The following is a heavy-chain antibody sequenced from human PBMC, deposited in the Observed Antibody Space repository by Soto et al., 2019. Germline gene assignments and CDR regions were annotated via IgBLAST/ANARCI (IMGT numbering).Heavy chain of an antibody. V-gene: IGHV4-30-4*01. D-gene: IGHD3-10*01. CDR1: GGSISSGDYY. CDR2: IYYSGST. J-gene: IGHJ4*02. Sequence: SETLSLTCTVSGGSISSGDYYWSWIRQPPGKGLEWIGYIYYSGSTYYNPSLKSRVTISVDTSKNQFSLKLSSVTAADTAVYYCARDRPVGNYLDYWGQGTLVTVPS. CDR3: ARDRPVGNYLDY.